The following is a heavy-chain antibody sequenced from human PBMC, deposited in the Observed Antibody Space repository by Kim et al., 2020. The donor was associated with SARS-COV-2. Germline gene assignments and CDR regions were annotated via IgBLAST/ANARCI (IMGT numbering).Heavy chain of an antibody. V-gene: IGHV3-23*01. J-gene: IGHJ1*01. CDR1: GFTFSNYA. CDR3: AKGHWSYGGCGEGC. Sequence: GGSLRLSCAASGFTFSNYAMTWVRQAPGKGLEWVSGIRGNSDETFYADSVKGRFTISTDKSKNTVYLQMSGLRAEDTALYYCAKGHWSYGGCGEGCWG. CDR2: IRGNSDET. D-gene: IGHD3-10*01.